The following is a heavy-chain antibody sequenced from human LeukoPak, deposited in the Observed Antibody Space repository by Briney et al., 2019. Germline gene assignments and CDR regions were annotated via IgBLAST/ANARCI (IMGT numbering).Heavy chain of an antibody. CDR2: VHYRGST. CDR1: GGSINNYF. CDR3: ARTSDTSGSYSGGHI. D-gene: IGHD6-19*01. J-gene: IGHJ3*02. V-gene: IGHV4-59*01. Sequence: SETLSPTCTVSGGSINNYFWSWIRQPPGKGLEWIGYVHYRGSTKYNPSLKSRVTISVDTSKNQFSLWLTSVTGADTAKYYCARTSDTSGSYSGGHIWGQGTLVTVSA.